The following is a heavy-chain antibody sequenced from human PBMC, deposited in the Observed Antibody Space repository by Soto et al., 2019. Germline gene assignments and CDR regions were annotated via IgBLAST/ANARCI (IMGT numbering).Heavy chain of an antibody. V-gene: IGHV3-30*03. CDR3: AGTQVHPDYYYYGMDV. J-gene: IGHJ6*02. CDR2: ISYDGSNK. Sequence: PGGSLRLSCAASGFTFSSYGMHWVRQAPGKGLEWVAVISYDGSNKYYADSVKGRFTISRDNSKNTLYLQMNSLRAEDTAAYYCAGTQVHPDYYYYGMDVWGQGTTVTVSS. CDR1: GFTFSSYG.